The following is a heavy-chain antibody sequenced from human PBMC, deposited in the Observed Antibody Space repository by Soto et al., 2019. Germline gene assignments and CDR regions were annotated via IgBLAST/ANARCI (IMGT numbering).Heavy chain of an antibody. CDR3: AIVVAYSDPYSYYGIDV. Sequence: EVQLVESGGGLVKPGGSLRLSCAASEFTFSTYSMNWVRQAPGKGLEWVSSISSSSSYIYYADSVKGRFTISRDNAKNSLYLQMHSLSAEATTVSYCAIVVAYSDPYSYYGIDVWAQGPPVTFSS. V-gene: IGHV3-21*01. CDR2: ISSSSSYI. J-gene: IGHJ6*02. CDR1: EFTFSTYS. D-gene: IGHD3-22*01.